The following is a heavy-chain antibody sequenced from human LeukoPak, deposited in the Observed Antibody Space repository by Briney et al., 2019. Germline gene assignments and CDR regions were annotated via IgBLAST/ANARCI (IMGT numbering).Heavy chain of an antibody. Sequence: PSETLFLTCTFPGAPISCYHWTSIPQPPAKGQERIPYMYTSRSTNTSPTLKRRATISVDMSKTQFSLKLTSVTAADTAVYYCARMGHTSGWGDQDYYHYFYMDVWGKGTTVTVSS. CDR2: MYTSRST. V-gene: IGHV4-4*09. CDR3: ARMGHTSGWGDQDYYHYFYMDV. J-gene: IGHJ6*03. D-gene: IGHD6-19*01. CDR1: GAPISCYH.